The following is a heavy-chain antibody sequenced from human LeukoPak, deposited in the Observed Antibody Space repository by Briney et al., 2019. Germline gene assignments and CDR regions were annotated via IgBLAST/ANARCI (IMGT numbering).Heavy chain of an antibody. V-gene: IGHV1-69*05. CDR2: IIPIFGTA. CDR1: GGTFSSYA. CDR3: ARAYCGGDCPGAFDI. Sequence: SVKVSCKASGGTFSSYAISWVRQAPGQGLEWMGGIIPIFGTANYAQKFQGRVTITTDESTSTAYMELSSLRSEDTAVYYCARAYCGGDCPGAFDIWGQGTMVTVSS. J-gene: IGHJ3*02. D-gene: IGHD2-21*02.